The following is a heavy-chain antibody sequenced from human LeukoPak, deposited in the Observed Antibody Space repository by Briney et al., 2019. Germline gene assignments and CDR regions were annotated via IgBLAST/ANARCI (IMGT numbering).Heavy chain of an antibody. CDR2: ISAYNGNT. D-gene: IGHD2-15*01. CDR3: ARDTAVVVVAATPKYDY. CDR1: VYTFTSYG. V-gene: IGHV1-18*01. Sequence: ASVKVSCKASVYTFTSYGISWVRQAPGQAREGIGWISAYNGNTNYAQKLQRRVTMTTDTYTSTAYMELRSLRSDDTAVYYCARDTAVVVVAATPKYDYWGQGTLVSVSS. J-gene: IGHJ4*02.